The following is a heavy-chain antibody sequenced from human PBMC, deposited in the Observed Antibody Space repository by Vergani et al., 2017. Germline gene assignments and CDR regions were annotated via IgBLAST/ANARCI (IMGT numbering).Heavy chain of an antibody. CDR3: GVIMVRSPRPDNWFDS. J-gene: IGHJ5*01. V-gene: IGHV4-38-2*02. Sequence: QIQLQESGPGLVKPSETLSLTCSVSDYSISRGFYWAWIRQTPEKGLEWIGGMFHTGEASNSPSLQSRVAFSMDTSKNQFSLQLTSVTAADTAVYFCGVIMVRSPRPDNWFDSWGRGTLVTVSS. CDR1: DYSISRGFY. CDR2: MFHTGEA. D-gene: IGHD3-10*01.